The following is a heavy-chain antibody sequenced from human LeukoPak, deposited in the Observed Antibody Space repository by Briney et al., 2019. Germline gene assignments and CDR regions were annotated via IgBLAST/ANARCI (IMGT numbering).Heavy chain of an antibody. CDR1: GGSFSGYY. D-gene: IGHD4-17*01. J-gene: IGHJ3*02. V-gene: IGHV4-34*01. Sequence: PSETLSLTCAVYGGSFSGYYWSWIRQPPGKGLEWIGEINHSGSTNYNPSLKSRVTISVDTSKNQFSLKLSSVTAADTAVYYCAREVVAVTHDPAAFDIWGQGTMVTVSS. CDR3: AREVVAVTHDPAAFDI. CDR2: INHSGST.